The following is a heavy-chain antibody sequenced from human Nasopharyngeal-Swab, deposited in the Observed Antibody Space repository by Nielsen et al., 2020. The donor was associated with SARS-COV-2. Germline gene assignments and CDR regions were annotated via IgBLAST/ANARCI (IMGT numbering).Heavy chain of an antibody. CDR3: ARGSLVVVTIAPFDY. V-gene: IGHV4-34*01. CDR2: INHSGST. D-gene: IGHD3-22*01. J-gene: IGHJ4*02. Sequence: VRQMPGKGLEWIGEINHSGSTNYNPSLKSRVTISVDTSKNQFSLKLSSVTAADTAVYYCARGSLVVVTIAPFDYWGQGTLVTVSS.